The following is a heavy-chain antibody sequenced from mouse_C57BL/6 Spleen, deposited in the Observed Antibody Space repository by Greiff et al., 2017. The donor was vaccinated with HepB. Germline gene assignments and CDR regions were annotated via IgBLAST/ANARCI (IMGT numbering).Heavy chain of an antibody. D-gene: IGHD1-1*01. CDR1: GYTFTSYW. CDR3: ARSTVVATSYFDY. V-gene: IGHV1-59*01. CDR2: IDPSDSYT. J-gene: IGHJ2*01. Sequence: QVQLQQPGAELVRPGTSVKLSCKASGYTFTSYWMHWVKQRPGQGLEWIGVIDPSDSYTNYNQKFKGKATLTVDTSSSTAYMQLSSLTSEDSAVYYCARSTVVATSYFDYWGQGTTLTVSS.